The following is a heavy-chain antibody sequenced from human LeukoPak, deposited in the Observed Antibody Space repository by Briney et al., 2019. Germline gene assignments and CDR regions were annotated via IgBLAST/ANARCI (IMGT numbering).Heavy chain of an antibody. CDR1: GGSISSYY. D-gene: IGHD6-13*01. CDR2: IYYSGST. V-gene: IGHV4-59*07. J-gene: IGHJ4*02. Sequence: WDTLSLTCTVSGGSISSYYWSWIRQPPGKGLEAIGYIYYSGSTNYNTSLKSRVTISVDTSKNQFSLKLSSVTAADTAVYYCARAIAAAGSVYFDYWGQGTLVTVSS. CDR3: ARAIAAAGSVYFDY.